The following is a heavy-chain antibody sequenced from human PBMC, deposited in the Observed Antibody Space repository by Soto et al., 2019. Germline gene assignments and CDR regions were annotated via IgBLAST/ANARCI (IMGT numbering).Heavy chain of an antibody. D-gene: IGHD1-1*01. V-gene: IGHV1-69*12. J-gene: IGHJ6*02. Sequence: QVQLVQSGAEVKKPGSSVKVSCKASGGTFSSYAISWVRQAPGQGLEWMGGIIPIFGTADYVQKFQGRVTITADESTSTAYMELSSLRSEDTAVYYCATPRNWNAGRYYYGMDVWGQGTTVTVSS. CDR2: IIPIFGTA. CDR3: ATPRNWNAGRYYYGMDV. CDR1: GGTFSSYA.